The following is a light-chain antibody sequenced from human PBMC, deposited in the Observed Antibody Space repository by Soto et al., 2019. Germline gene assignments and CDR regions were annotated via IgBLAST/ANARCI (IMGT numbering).Light chain of an antibody. Sequence: DIQMTQSPSSLSASVGDRVTITCRVSQGIRSDLGWYQQKPGKAPKRLIYAASGLQSGVPSRFSGSGSGTEFTLTISSLQPEDFAAYYCLQYNTYPPTFGQGTKVEIK. CDR2: AAS. V-gene: IGKV1-17*01. CDR3: LQYNTYPPT. J-gene: IGKJ1*01. CDR1: QGIRSD.